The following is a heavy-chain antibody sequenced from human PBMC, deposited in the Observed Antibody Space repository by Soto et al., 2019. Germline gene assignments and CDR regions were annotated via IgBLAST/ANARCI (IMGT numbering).Heavy chain of an antibody. Sequence: GESRKISCXGSGYSFSTSWIGWVRQMPGKGLEWMGIIYPGDSDTRYSPSFQGQVTISADKSISTAYLQLTSLKASDTAFYYCARRHTSSSGEWFDPWGQGTLVTVSS. CDR1: GYSFSTSW. CDR2: IYPGDSDT. CDR3: ARRHTSSSGEWFDP. J-gene: IGHJ5*02. V-gene: IGHV5-51*01. D-gene: IGHD6-6*01.